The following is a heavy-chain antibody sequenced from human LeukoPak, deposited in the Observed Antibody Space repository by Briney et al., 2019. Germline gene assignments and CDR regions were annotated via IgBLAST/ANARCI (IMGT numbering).Heavy chain of an antibody. Sequence: GASVKVSCRASGYTFTGYYMHWVRQAPGQGLEWMGWINPNSGGTNYAQKFQGRVTMTRDTSISTAYMELSRLRSDDTAVYYCARDYGSAYGMDVWGQGTTVTVSS. CDR3: ARDYGSAYGMDV. CDR2: INPNSGGT. V-gene: IGHV1-2*02. CDR1: GYTFTGYY. J-gene: IGHJ6*02. D-gene: IGHD3-10*01.